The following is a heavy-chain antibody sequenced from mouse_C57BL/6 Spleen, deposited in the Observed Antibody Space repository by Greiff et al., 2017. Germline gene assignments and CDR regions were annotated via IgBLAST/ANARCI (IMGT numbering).Heavy chain of an antibody. CDR2: IYPGSGST. CDR1: GYTFTSYW. Sequence: QVQLQQPGAELVKPGASVKMSCKASGYTFTSYWITWVKQRPGQGLEWIGDIYPGSGSTNYNEKFKSKATLTVDKSSSTAYMQLSSLTSEDSAVYYCARAGYWYFDVWGTGTTVTVSS. V-gene: IGHV1-55*01. CDR3: ARAGYWYFDV. J-gene: IGHJ1*03.